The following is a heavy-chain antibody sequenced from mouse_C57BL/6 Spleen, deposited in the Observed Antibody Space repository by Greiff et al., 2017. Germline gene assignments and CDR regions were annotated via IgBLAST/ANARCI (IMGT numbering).Heavy chain of an antibody. CDR1: GSTFSSYG. CDR3: AKQRGAFDY. CDR2: ISSGGSYT. Sequence: EVQLVESGGDLVKPGGSLKLSCAASGSTFSSYGMSWVRQTPDKRLEWVGIISSGGSYTYYPDSVKGRFTISRDNAKNTLYLQMSRLTSDYTAMYYSAKQRGAFDYWGQGTTLTVSS. V-gene: IGHV5-6*01. J-gene: IGHJ2*01.